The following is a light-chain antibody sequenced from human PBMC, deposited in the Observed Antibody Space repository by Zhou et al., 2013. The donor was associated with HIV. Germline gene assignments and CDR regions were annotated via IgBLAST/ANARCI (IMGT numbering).Light chain of an antibody. Sequence: QSVLTQPPSVSGAPGQRVTISCTGSSSNIGAGYDVHWYQQLPGTAPKLLIYVNNKRPSGIPERFSGSNSGNTATLTISGTQAMDEADYYCQAWDSSTVLFGGGTKLTVL. CDR2: VNN. J-gene: IGLJ2*01. V-gene: IGLV1-40*01. CDR1: SSNIGAGYD. CDR3: QAWDSSTVL.